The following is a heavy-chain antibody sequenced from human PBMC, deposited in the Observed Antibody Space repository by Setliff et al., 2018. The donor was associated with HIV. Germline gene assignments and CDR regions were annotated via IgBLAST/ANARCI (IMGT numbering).Heavy chain of an antibody. CDR3: ARGEYYFDY. V-gene: IGHV4-39*07. J-gene: IGHJ4*02. CDR1: GGSIRSGSYY. CDR2: IYHSGNT. Sequence: PSETLSLTCSVSGGSIRSGSYYWGWIRQPPGKGLNWIANIYHSGNTNYSPSLKSRVTISVDTSKNQFSLKLSSVTAADTAVYYCARGEYYFDYWGQGTLVTVSS.